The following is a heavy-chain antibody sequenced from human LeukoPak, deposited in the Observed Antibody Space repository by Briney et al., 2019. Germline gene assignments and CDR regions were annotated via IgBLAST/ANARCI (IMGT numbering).Heavy chain of an antibody. CDR1: GYTFTSYD. V-gene: IGHV1-8*01. CDR3: ARVDARSGWYHGSYYYYGMDV. J-gene: IGHJ6*02. CDR2: MNPNSGNT. D-gene: IGHD6-19*01. Sequence: ASVKVSCKASGYTFTSYDINWVRQATGQGLEWMGWMNPNSGNTGYAQKFQGGVTMTRNTSISTAYMELSSLRSEDTAVYYCARVDARSGWYHGSYYYYGMDVWGQGTTVTVSS.